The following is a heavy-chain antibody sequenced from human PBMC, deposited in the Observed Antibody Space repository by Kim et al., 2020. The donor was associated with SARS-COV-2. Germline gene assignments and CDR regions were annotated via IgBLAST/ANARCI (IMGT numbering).Heavy chain of an antibody. V-gene: IGHV4-59*12. D-gene: IGHD3-16*01. CDR2: IDHSGST. CDR1: GASISSDF. J-gene: IGHJ6*02. CDR3: AKGANDVDV. Sequence: SETLSLTCTVSGASISSDFWSWIRQPPGKGLEWIAYIDHSGSTKYNPSLKSRVTTSIDTTKKQFSLKLSSVTAADTAVYYCAKGANDVDVWGQGTTVTVSS.